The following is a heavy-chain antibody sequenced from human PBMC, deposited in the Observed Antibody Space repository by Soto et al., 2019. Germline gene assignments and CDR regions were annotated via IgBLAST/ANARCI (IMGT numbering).Heavy chain of an antibody. Sequence: GGSLRLSCGASGFAFSSYGMHWVRQAPGKGLEWVALISSDGNNKYYADSVKGRFTISRDNSKNTLYLQMDSLRAEDTAVYYCAKSYYYDTSGYYSEQNYHHYGMDVWGQGSTVTVSS. CDR2: ISSDGNNK. J-gene: IGHJ6*02. CDR3: AKSYYYDTSGYYSEQNYHHYGMDV. D-gene: IGHD3-22*01. CDR1: GFAFSSYG. V-gene: IGHV3-30*18.